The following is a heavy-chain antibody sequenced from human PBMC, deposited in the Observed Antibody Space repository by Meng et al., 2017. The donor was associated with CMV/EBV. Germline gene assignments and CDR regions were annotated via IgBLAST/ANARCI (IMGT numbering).Heavy chain of an antibody. V-gene: IGHV3-30*02. CDR2: IRYDGGKK. Sequence: GESLKISCAASGLTLSSYGIHWVRQAPGKGLEWVAFIRYDGGKKEYVDSVKGRFTISRDNSKNTVNLQMSSLRAEDTAVYYCTKDSGRGGHLWFRGVDYWGHGTLVTVSS. CDR3: TKDSGRGGHLWFRGVDY. J-gene: IGHJ4*01. D-gene: IGHD3-10*01. CDR1: GLTLSSYG.